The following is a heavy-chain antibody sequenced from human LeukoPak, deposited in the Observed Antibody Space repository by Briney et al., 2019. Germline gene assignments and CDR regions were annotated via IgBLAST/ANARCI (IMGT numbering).Heavy chain of an antibody. CDR3: ARETYNNYSGMDV. Sequence: ASVKVSCKASGYTFSNYYMHWVRQAPGQGLEWMGVTNPRGGSTTYAQKFQGRVTMSRDTSTSTVHMELSSLRSEDTAVYYCARETYNNYSGMDVWDQGTTVTVSS. CDR1: GYTFSNYY. D-gene: IGHD1-1*01. J-gene: IGHJ6*02. CDR2: TNPRGGST. V-gene: IGHV1-46*01.